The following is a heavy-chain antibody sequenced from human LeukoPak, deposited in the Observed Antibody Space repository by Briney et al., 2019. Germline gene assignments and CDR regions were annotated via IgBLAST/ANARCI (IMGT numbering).Heavy chain of an antibody. CDR1: GFNVSSNY. Sequence: GGSVRLSCAASGFNVSSNYMSWVRQAPGEGLEWVSVIYSGGSTYYADSVKGRFTISRDKSKNTLHLQMNSLRAEDTAVYYCARVGSSSGRSFDIWGQGTMVTVSS. CDR2: IYSGGST. J-gene: IGHJ3*02. D-gene: IGHD3-22*01. V-gene: IGHV3-53*01. CDR3: ARVGSSSGRSFDI.